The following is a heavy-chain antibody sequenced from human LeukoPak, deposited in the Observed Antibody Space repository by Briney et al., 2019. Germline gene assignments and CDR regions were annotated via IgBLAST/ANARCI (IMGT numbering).Heavy chain of an antibody. V-gene: IGHV3-74*01. CDR3: ARGTWGLFDY. Sequence: GGSLRLSCAASGFTFSSYWMHWVRQGPGKGLVWVSRIKSDGTTTDYEDSVKGRFTVSRDNAKNTLYLQMNSLRGDDTAVCYCARGTWGLFDYWGQGIRVTVSS. CDR1: GFTFSSYW. J-gene: IGHJ4*02. CDR2: IKSDGTTT. D-gene: IGHD7-27*01.